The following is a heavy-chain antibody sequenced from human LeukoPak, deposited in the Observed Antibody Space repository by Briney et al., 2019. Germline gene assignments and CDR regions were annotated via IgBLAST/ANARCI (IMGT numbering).Heavy chain of an antibody. CDR1: GGTFSNYG. J-gene: IGHJ5*02. Sequence: SVKVSCKASGGTFSNYGINWVRQAPGQGLEWMGGIIPIFGTSNYAQKFQGRVTITADESTGTAYMELSSLRSEDTAMYYCARDSGYCSRSSCHPYNWFDPWDQGTLVTVSS. V-gene: IGHV1-69*13. D-gene: IGHD2-2*01. CDR2: IIPIFGTS. CDR3: ARDSGYCSRSSCHPYNWFDP.